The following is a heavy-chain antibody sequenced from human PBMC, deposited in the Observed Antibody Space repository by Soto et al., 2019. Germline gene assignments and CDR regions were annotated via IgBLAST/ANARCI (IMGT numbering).Heavy chain of an antibody. Sequence: GGPMRLSCAGAGVKCSGPSISRVSKAPGKGLEWVANIQGDGSDKHYMDSVKGRFTISRENAKNTLYLQMSSLRSEDTAVYYCACDYADIAVVGIPLLALWGQGSLVPVSS. J-gene: IGHJ4*01. V-gene: IGHV3-7*01. CDR3: ACDYADIAVVGIPLLAL. CDR2: IQGDGSDK. D-gene: IGHD6-19*01. CDR1: GVKCSGPS.